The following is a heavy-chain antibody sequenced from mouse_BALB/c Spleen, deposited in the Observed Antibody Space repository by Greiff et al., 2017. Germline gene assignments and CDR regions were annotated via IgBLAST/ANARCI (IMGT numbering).Heavy chain of an antibody. D-gene: IGHD2-4*01. Sequence: EVKLVESGGDLVKPGGSLKLSCAASGFTFSSYGMSWVRQTPDKRLEWVGTISSGGSYTYYPDSVKGRFTISRDNAKNTLYLQMSSLKSEDTAMYYCARGGAYDCGGGSLAYWGQGTLVTVSA. CDR3: ARGGAYDCGGGSLAY. V-gene: IGHV5-6*01. CDR1: GFTFSSYG. J-gene: IGHJ3*01. CDR2: ISSGGSYT.